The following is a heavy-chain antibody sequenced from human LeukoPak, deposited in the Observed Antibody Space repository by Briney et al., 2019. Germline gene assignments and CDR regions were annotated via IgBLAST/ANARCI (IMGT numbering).Heavy chain of an antibody. V-gene: IGHV3-53*01. CDR1: GFTVSSNY. CDR3: ASSSSGWYSPDYYYYGMDV. J-gene: IGHJ6*02. CDR2: IYSGGST. Sequence: GGSLRLSCAASGFTVSSNYMSWVRQAPGKGLEWVSVIYSGGSTYYADSVKGRFSISRDNSKNTLYLQMNSLRAEDTAVYYCASSSSGWYSPDYYYYGMDVWGQGTTVTVSS. D-gene: IGHD6-19*01.